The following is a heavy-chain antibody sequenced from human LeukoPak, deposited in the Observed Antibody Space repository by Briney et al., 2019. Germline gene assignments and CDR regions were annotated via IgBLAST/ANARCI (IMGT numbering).Heavy chain of an antibody. D-gene: IGHD2-21*01. V-gene: IGHV3-21*01. Sequence: PGGSLRLSCAASGFTFSDYTMNWVRLAPGKGLEWVSSISGSSNYIYYADSVKGRFTISRGNAKNSLYLQMNSLRVEDTAVYYCARDESGDNDPFDIRGQGTMVTVSS. CDR2: ISGSSNYI. CDR1: GFTFSDYT. J-gene: IGHJ3*02. CDR3: ARDESGDNDPFDI.